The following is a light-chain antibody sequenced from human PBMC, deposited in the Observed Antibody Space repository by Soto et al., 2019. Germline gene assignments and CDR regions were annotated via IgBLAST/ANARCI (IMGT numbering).Light chain of an antibody. CDR3: QHYNDWPPVYT. CDR1: QSVSRN. CDR2: GAS. J-gene: IGKJ2*01. V-gene: IGKV3-15*01. Sequence: EIVMTQSPATLSVSPGERATLSCRASQSVSRNLAWFQQQPGQAPRLLIYGASTRATDIPAGFIGSGSGTEFTLTISSLQSEDFAVYYCQHYNDWPPVYTFGQGTKLEIK.